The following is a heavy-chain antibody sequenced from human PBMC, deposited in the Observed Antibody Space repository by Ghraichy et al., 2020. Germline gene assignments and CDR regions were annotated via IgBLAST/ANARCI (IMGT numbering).Heavy chain of an antibody. CDR3: ARDESWIQLWLFDY. D-gene: IGHD5-18*01. Sequence: AGSLRLSCAASGFTFSSYSMNWVRQAPGKGLEWVSYISSSSSTIYYADSVKGRFTISRDNAKNSLYLQMNSLRDEDTAVYYCARDESWIQLWLFDYWGQGTLVTVSS. CDR1: GFTFSSYS. V-gene: IGHV3-48*02. CDR2: ISSSSSTI. J-gene: IGHJ4*02.